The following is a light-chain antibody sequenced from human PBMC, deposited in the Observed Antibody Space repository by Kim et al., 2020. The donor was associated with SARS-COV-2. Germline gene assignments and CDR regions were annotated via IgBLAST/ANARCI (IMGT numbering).Light chain of an antibody. CDR3: SSYTTDATWV. Sequence: GQSITISCTGTNNDIGAYDYVSWYQLPPGYAPKLIIYDVNERPSGISDRFSGSKFDNTASLTISGLQAEDAVDYYCSSYTTDATWVFGGGTKVTVL. V-gene: IGLV2-14*03. CDR1: NNDIGAYDY. J-gene: IGLJ3*02. CDR2: DVN.